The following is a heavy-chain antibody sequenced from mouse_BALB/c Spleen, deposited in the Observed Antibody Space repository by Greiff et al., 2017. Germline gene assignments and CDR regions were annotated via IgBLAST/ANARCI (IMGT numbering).Heavy chain of an antibody. J-gene: IGHJ3*01. Sequence: EVQLQESGGDLVKPGGSLKLSCAASGFTFSSYGMSWVRQTPDKRLEWVATISSGGSYTYYPDSVKGRFTISRDNAKNTLYLQMSSLKSEDTAMYYCARLGRPGFAYWGQGTLVTVSA. CDR2: ISSGGSYT. CDR1: GFTFSSYG. CDR3: ARLGRPGFAY. V-gene: IGHV5-6*01.